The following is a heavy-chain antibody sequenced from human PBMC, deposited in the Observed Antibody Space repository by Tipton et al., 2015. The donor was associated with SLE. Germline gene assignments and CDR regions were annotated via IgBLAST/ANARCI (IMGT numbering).Heavy chain of an antibody. CDR3: ARVARGD. Sequence: TLSLTCTVSGGSVSSGSYYWSWIRQPPGKGLEWIGYIYYSGSTNYNPSLKSRVTISVDTSKNQFSLKLSSVTDADTAVYYCARVARGDWGQGTLVTVSS. V-gene: IGHV4-61*01. J-gene: IGHJ4*02. CDR1: GGSVSSGSYY. CDR2: IYYSGST.